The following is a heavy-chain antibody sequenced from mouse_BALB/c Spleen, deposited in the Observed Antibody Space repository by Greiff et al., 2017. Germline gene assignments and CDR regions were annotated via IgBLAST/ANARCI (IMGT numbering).Heavy chain of an antibody. CDR2: INSNGGST. J-gene: IGHJ2*01. V-gene: IGHV5-6-3*01. CDR3: AKKNYGAPAEN. Sequence: EVMLVESGGGLVQPGGSLKLSCAASGFPFSSYGMSWVRQTPDKRLELVATINSNGGSTYYPDSVKGRFTISRDNAKNTLYLQMSSLKSEDTAMYNCAKKNYGAPAENWGEGATLTDSA. CDR1: GFPFSSYG. D-gene: IGHD1-2*01.